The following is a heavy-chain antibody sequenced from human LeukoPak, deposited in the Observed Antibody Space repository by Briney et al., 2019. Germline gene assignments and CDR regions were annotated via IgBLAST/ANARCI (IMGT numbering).Heavy chain of an antibody. D-gene: IGHD3-10*01. J-gene: IGHJ3*01. CDR1: GFTFRSYW. CDR3: ARGAYYYNSGDAFDV. Sequence: GSLRLSCAASGFTFRSYWMSWVRQAPGKGLEWVANTKQDGSEKYYVDSVKGRFTISRDNARNSLYLQMNSLRVEDTAAYYCARGAYYYNSGDAFDVWGQGTMVTVSS. CDR2: TKQDGSEK. V-gene: IGHV3-7*01.